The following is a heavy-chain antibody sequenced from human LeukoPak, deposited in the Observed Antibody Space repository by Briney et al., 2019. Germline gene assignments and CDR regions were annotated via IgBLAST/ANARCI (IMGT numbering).Heavy chain of an antibody. CDR1: GYIFTGYY. V-gene: IGHV1-2*02. J-gene: IGHJ6*02. CDR3: ARQLAVADLYYYGMDV. Sequence: ASVKVSCKASGYIFTGYYMHWVRQAPGQGLEWMGWTNPNSGGANYAQKFQGRVTMTRDTSISTAYMELSRLRSDDTAVYYCARQLAVADLYYYGMDVWGQGTTVTVSS. D-gene: IGHD6-19*01. CDR2: TNPNSGGA.